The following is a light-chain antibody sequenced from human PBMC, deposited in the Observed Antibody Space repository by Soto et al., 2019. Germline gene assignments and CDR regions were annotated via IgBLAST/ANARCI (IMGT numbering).Light chain of an antibody. CDR2: AAS. J-gene: IGKJ3*01. V-gene: IGKV1-27*01. CDR1: QGISNY. Sequence: DIQMTQSPSSLSASVGDRVTITCRASQGISNYLAWYQQKPGKVPKLMIYAASTLQSGVPSRCSGSGSGTDFTLTIISLQPEDVATYSCQEYNSAPFTFGPGTKVDIK. CDR3: QEYNSAPFT.